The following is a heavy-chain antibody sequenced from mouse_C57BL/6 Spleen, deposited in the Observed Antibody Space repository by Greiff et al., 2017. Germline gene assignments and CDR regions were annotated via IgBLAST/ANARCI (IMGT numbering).Heavy chain of an antibody. D-gene: IGHD2-3*01. J-gene: IGHJ2*01. CDR3: AREGDGYYY. CDR1: GYTFTSYW. V-gene: IGHV1-50*01. CDR2: IDPSDSYT. Sequence: VQLQQPGAELVKPGASVKLSCKASGYTFTSYWMQWVKQRPGQGLEWIGEIDPSDSYTNYNQKFKGKATLTVDTSSSTAYMQLSSLTSEASAVYYCAREGDGYYYWGQGTTLTVSS.